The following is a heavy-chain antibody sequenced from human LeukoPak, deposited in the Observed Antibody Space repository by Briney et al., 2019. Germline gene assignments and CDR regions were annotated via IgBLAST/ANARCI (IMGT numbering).Heavy chain of an antibody. J-gene: IGHJ4*02. CDR1: GVTITNYA. D-gene: IGHD6-19*01. Sequence: GGSLRLSCAASGVTITNYAITWVRQAPGKGLEWVSGISISGGSTDYADSVKGRFTISRDNSKNTLYLQMNSLRAEDTAVYYCAKVPAGNKVEYWGQGTLVTVSS. V-gene: IGHV3-23*01. CDR3: AKVPAGNKVEY. CDR2: ISISGGST.